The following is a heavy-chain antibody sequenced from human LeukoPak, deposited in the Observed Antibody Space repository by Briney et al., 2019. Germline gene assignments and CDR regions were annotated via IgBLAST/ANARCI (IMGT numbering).Heavy chain of an antibody. D-gene: IGHD4-17*01. V-gene: IGHV1-18*01. J-gene: IGHJ4*02. CDR3: ARGHKAEGYGDLKDFDY. CDR2: ISAYNGNT. CDR1: GGTFSSYT. Sequence: ASVKVSCKASGGTFSSYTISWVRQAPGQGLEWMGWISAYNGNTNYAQKLQGRVTMTTDTSTSTAYMELRSLRSDDTAVYYCARGHKAEGYGDLKDFDYWGQGTLVTVSS.